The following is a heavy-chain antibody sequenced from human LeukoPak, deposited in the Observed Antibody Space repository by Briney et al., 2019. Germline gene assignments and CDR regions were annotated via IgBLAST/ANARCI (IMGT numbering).Heavy chain of an antibody. CDR3: ASPRDCSSTSCYIHY. J-gene: IGHJ4*02. V-gene: IGHV3-23*01. Sequence: GGSLRLSCAASGFTFSSYVMSWVRQAPGKGLEWVSAISGSGTGTYYADSVKGRFTISRDNSKNTLYLQMNSLRAEDTAVYYCASPRDCSSTSCYIHYWGQGTLVTVSS. CDR2: ISGSGTGT. D-gene: IGHD2-2*02. CDR1: GFTFSSYV.